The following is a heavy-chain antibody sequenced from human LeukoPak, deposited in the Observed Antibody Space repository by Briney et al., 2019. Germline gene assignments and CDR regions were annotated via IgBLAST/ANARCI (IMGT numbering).Heavy chain of an antibody. CDR2: IYYSGST. CDR3: ASSDVFGRFLEWSRFDY. CDR1: GGSISSSSYY. Sequence: SETLSLTCTVSGGSISSSSYYWGWIRQPPGKGLEWIGSIYYSGSTYYNPSLKSRVTISVDTSKNQFSLKLSSVTAADTAVYYCASSDVFGRFLEWSRFDYWGQGTLVTVSS. D-gene: IGHD3-3*01. J-gene: IGHJ4*02. V-gene: IGHV4-39*01.